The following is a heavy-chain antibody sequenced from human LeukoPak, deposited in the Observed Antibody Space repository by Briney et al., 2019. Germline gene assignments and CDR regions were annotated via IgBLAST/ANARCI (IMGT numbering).Heavy chain of an antibody. Sequence: GASVKVSCKASGYTFTDYYMHWVRQAPGQGLEWMGWINPNSGGTKYAQKFQGRVTMTRDTSISTAYMELSRLRSDDTAVYYCARETDRSSWNYWGQGTLVTVSS. CDR1: GYTFTDYY. CDR3: ARETDRSSWNY. V-gene: IGHV1-2*02. D-gene: IGHD6-13*01. J-gene: IGHJ4*02. CDR2: INPNSGGT.